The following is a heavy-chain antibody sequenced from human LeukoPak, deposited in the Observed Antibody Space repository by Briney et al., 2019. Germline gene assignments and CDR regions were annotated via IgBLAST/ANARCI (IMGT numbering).Heavy chain of an antibody. CDR3: ARVRDFWSGYYRAFDY. CDR2: IYYSGST. J-gene: IGHJ4*02. CDR1: GGSISSSSYY. D-gene: IGHD3-3*01. V-gene: IGHV4-39*07. Sequence: SETLSLTCTVSGGSISSSSYYWGWIRQPSGKGLEWIGSIYYSGSTYYNPSLKSRLTISVDTSKNQFSLKLSSVTAADTAAYYCARVRDFWSGYYRAFDYWGQGTLVTVSS.